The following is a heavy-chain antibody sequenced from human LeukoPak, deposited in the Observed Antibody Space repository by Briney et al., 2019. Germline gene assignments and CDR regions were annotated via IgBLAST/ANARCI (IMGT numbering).Heavy chain of an antibody. D-gene: IGHD3-3*01. Sequence: SVKVSCKASGYIFTDHYIQWVRQAPGQGLEWMGWVYANTGGTNYAQKFQGRVTMTRDTSISTAYVELSRLTSDDTAVYYCARSGVVAAPYDLWGRGTLVTVSS. V-gene: IGHV1-2*02. CDR2: VYANTGGT. CDR3: ARSGVVAAPYDL. J-gene: IGHJ2*01. CDR1: GYIFTDHY.